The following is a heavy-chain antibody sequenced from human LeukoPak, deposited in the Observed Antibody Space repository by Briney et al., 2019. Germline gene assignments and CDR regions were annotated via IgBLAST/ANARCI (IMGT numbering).Heavy chain of an antibody. CDR1: GYTFTSYG. CDR3: ARGGNGGNSVGTRYFDY. J-gene: IGHJ4*02. D-gene: IGHD4-23*01. V-gene: IGHV1-18*01. Sequence: GASVTVSCTASGYTFTSYGISWVRPAPGQGLEWMGWISAYNGNTNYAQKFQGRVTMTRDTSTSTVYMELSSLRSEDTAVYCCARGGNGGNSVGTRYFDYWGQGTLVTVSS. CDR2: ISAYNGNT.